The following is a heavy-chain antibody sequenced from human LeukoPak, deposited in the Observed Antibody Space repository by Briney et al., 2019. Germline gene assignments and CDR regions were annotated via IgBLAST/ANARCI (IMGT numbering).Heavy chain of an antibody. D-gene: IGHD3-22*01. CDR2: INCNSGDT. Sequence: ASVKVSCKPSGYTFSAYNIHWVRQAPGHGLGWMGRINCNSGDTKYAQKFQGRVSMTRDTSMSTVYMELSGLRSDDTAVFFCGRTWIEVWTPDFDYWGQGTLVTVSS. V-gene: IGHV1-2*06. CDR1: GYTFSAYN. J-gene: IGHJ4*02. CDR3: GRTWIEVWTPDFDY.